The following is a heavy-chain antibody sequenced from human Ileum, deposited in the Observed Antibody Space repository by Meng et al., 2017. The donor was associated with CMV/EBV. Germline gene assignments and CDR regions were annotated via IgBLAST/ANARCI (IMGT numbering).Heavy chain of an antibody. D-gene: IGHD2-2*01. J-gene: IGHJ6*02. CDR2: LNHSGST. CDR1: GGSFSGYY. Sequence: SETLSLTCAVYGGSFSGYYWSWIRQPPGKGLEWIGELNHSGSTNYNPSLKSRVTISVDTSKNQFSLKLSSVTAADTAVYYCARGGLGYCSSTSCSRSYYYGMDVWGQGTTVTVSS. CDR3: ARGGLGYCSSTSCSRSYYYGMDV. V-gene: IGHV4-34*01.